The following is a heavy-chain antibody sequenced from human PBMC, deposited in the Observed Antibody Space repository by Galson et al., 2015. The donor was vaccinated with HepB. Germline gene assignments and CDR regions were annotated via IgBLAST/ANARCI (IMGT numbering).Heavy chain of an antibody. CDR3: TRRRYCSSTSCTYDAFDI. Sequence: SLRLSCAASGFTFSGSAMHWVRQASGKGLEWVGRIRSKANSYATAYAASVKGRFTISRDDSKNTAYLQMNSLKTEDTAVYYCTRRRYCSSTSCTYDAFDIWGRGTMVTVSS. V-gene: IGHV3-73*01. D-gene: IGHD2-2*01. CDR1: GFTFSGSA. J-gene: IGHJ3*02. CDR2: IRSKANSYAT.